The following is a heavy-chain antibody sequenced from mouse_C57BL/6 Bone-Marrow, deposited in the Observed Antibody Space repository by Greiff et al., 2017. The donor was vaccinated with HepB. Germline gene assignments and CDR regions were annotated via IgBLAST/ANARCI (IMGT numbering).Heavy chain of an antibody. D-gene: IGHD1-1*01. V-gene: IGHV3-6*01. CDR3: ASYYGSSYVPYYFDY. CDR1: GYSITSGYY. CDR2: ISYDGSN. J-gene: IGHJ2*01. Sequence: DVKLQESGPGLVKPSQSLSLTCSVTGYSITSGYYWNWIRQFPGNKLEWMGYISYDGSNNYNPSLKNRISITRDTSKNQFFLKLNSVTTEDTATYYCASYYGSSYVPYYFDYWGQGTTLTVSS.